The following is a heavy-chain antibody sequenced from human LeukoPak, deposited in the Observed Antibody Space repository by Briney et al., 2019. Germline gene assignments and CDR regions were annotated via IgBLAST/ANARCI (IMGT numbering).Heavy chain of an antibody. D-gene: IGHD3-22*01. Sequence: GESLKISCKGSGYSFTSYWIGWVRQMPGKGLKWMGIIYPGDSDTRYSPSFQGQVTISADKSISTAYLQWSSLKASDTAMYYCARLGDSSGKRGAFDIWGQGTMVTVSS. J-gene: IGHJ3*02. CDR3: ARLGDSSGKRGAFDI. V-gene: IGHV5-51*01. CDR1: GYSFTSYW. CDR2: IYPGDSDT.